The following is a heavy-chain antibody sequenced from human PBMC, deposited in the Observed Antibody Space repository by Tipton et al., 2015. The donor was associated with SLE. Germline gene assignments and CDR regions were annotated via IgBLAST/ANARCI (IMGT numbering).Heavy chain of an antibody. D-gene: IGHD1-1*01. CDR3: ARRLGTNLPFGGYGTDV. J-gene: IGHJ6*02. CDR2: IYYSGST. Sequence: GLVKPSETLSLTCTVSGGSISSSSYYWGWIRQPPGKGLEWIGSIYYSGSTYYNPSLKSRVTILVDTSKNQFSLRVTSVTAADTAVYYCARRLGTNLPFGGYGTDVWGQGTSVTVSS. V-gene: IGHV4-39*07. CDR1: GGSISSSSYY.